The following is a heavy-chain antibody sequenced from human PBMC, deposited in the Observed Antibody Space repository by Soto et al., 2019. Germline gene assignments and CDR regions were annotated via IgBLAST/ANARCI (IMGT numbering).Heavy chain of an antibody. J-gene: IGHJ1*01. CDR3: ARKYCSGGSCYSDPFQH. Sequence: PGGSLRLSCAASGVTFSSYSFHWVRQAPGKGLEWVAVISSDASTTYYADSAKGRFTISRDNFQGTVFLQMNSLRRNDTAVYYCARKYCSGGSCYSDPFQHWGQGTLVTVSS. CDR2: ISSDASTT. CDR1: GVTFSSYS. V-gene: IGHV3-30-3*01. D-gene: IGHD2-15*01.